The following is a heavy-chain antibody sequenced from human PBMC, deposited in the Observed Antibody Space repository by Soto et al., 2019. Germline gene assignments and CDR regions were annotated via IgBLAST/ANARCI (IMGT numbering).Heavy chain of an antibody. Sequence: ASVKVSCKASGYIFTNYAIHWVRQAPGQRLEWVGWINVGTGNTKYSQNFQGRVTITRDTSTTTAYMELSSLRSEDTAVYYCARGAGYCSGDCWNDYYYAMDVWGQGTTVTVSS. CDR3: ARGAGYCSGDCWNDYYYAMDV. J-gene: IGHJ6*02. V-gene: IGHV1-3*01. CDR1: GYIFTNYA. CDR2: INVGTGNT. D-gene: IGHD2-21*02.